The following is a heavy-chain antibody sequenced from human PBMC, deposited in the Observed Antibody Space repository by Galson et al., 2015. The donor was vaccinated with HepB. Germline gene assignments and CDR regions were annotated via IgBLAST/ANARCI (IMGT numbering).Heavy chain of an antibody. CDR2: TYYRSKWYH. Sequence: CAISGDSVSSNSAAWNWIRQSPSRGLEWLGRTYYRSKWYHDFAVSVKSRITINPDTSKNQFSLHLNSVTPEDTAVYYCAREGIDDPDTFDIWGQGTMVTVSS. CDR1: GDSVSSNSAA. CDR3: AREGIDDPDTFDI. D-gene: IGHD1-1*01. V-gene: IGHV6-1*01. J-gene: IGHJ3*02.